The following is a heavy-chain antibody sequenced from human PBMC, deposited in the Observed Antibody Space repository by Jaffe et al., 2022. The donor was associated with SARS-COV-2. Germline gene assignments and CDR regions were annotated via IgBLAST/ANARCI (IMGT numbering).Heavy chain of an antibody. CDR2: ISYDGSNK. CDR3: AKDPDFST. Sequence: QVQLVESGGGVVQPGRSLRLSCAASGFTFSSYGMHWVRQAPGKGLEWVAVISYDGSNKYYADSVKGRFTISRDNSKNTLYLQMNSLRAEDTAVYYCAKDPDFSTWGQGTLVTVSS. V-gene: IGHV3-30*18. J-gene: IGHJ1*01. D-gene: IGHD2-21*02. CDR1: GFTFSSYG.